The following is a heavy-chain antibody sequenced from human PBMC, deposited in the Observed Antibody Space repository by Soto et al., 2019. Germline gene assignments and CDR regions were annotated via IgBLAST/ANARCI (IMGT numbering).Heavy chain of an antibody. J-gene: IGHJ6*03. CDR3: ARGTRGLVVVAATPPSANYYMDV. CDR2: INHSGST. V-gene: IGHV4-34*01. CDR1: GGPFSVFY. Sequence: SEALSHTSLLSGGPFSVFYWSGIRQPPGWGLEWLVEINHSGSTNYNPSLKSRVTISVDTSKNQFSLKLSSVTAADTAVYYCARGTRGLVVVAATPPSANYYMDVWGKGTTVTVS. D-gene: IGHD2-15*01.